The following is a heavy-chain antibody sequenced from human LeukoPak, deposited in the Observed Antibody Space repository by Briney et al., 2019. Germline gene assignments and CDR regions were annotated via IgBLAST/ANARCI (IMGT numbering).Heavy chain of an antibody. V-gene: IGHV3-23*01. CDR2: TSGSGSST. Sequence: GGSLRLSCAASGFTFSSYAISWVRHAPGKGLEWVSATSGSGSSTYYADSVKGRFTISRDNSKNTLYLQMNSLRVEDTAVYYCAKDGVSYYYDSSGYPEYFQHWGQGTLVTVSS. J-gene: IGHJ1*01. CDR1: GFTFSSYA. CDR3: AKDGVSYYYDSSGYPEYFQH. D-gene: IGHD3-22*01.